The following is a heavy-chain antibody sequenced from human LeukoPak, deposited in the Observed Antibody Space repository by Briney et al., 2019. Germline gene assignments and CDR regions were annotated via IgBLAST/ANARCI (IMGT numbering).Heavy chain of an antibody. V-gene: IGHV3-21*01. CDR2: VSSSSSYI. Sequence: GGSLRLSCAASGFTFSSYSINWVRQAPGKGLEWVSSVSSSSSYIYYADSVKGRFTISRDNAKNSLYLQMNSLRAEDTAVYYCARDEQWLAYDHWGQGTLVTVSS. CDR3: ARDEQWLAYDH. J-gene: IGHJ4*02. D-gene: IGHD6-19*01. CDR1: GFTFSSYS.